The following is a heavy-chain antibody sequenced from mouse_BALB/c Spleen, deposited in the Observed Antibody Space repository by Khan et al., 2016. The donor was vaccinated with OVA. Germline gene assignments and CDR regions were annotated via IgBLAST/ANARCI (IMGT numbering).Heavy chain of an antibody. CDR2: ISSGDST. J-gene: IGHJ3*01. CDR1: GFTFSNYA. Sequence: EVELVESGGGLVKPGGSLKLSCAASGFTFSNYAMSLVRQSPEKRLEWVASISSGDSTYYPDSVKGRFTISRDNARNILYLQMSSLRSEDTAMYYCARDDWFAYWGQGTLVTVSA. V-gene: IGHV5-6-5*01. CDR3: ARDDWFAY.